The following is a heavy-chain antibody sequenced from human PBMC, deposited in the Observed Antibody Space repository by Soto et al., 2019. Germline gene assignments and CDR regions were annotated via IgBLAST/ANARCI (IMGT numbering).Heavy chain of an antibody. CDR2: STNKAKSYST. J-gene: IGHJ6*02. Sequence: PGGSPSLSSQASGFNFSDHYMDWVRQAPGKGLEWVARSTNKAKSYSTEYAASVKDRFTISRDDLSNSVSLQLNSLKASDTAMYYCARHFRIAAAVMISYGRDVWGQGTTVTVSS. V-gene: IGHV3-72*01. CDR3: ARHFRIAAAVMISYGRDV. D-gene: IGHD6-13*01. CDR1: GFNFSDHY.